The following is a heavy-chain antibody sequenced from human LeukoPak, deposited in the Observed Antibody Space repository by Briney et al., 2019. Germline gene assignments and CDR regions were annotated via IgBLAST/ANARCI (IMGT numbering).Heavy chain of an antibody. V-gene: IGHV1-18*01. CDR1: GYTFTRYG. D-gene: IGHD6-13*01. CDR2: ISAYNGDT. Sequence: ASVKVSCKASGYTFTRYGVTWVRPAPGQGLEWMGWISAYNGDTNYAQKSLDRVTMTTDTSTSTAYMELRSLRSDDTAVYYCVRDARLRYSSSWYEGNFQYWGQGTLVTVSS. J-gene: IGHJ1*01. CDR3: VRDARLRYSSSWYEGNFQY.